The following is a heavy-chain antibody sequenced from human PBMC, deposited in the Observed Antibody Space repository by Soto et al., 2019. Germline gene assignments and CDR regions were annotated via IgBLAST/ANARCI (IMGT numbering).Heavy chain of an antibody. CDR1: GYTLTELS. J-gene: IGHJ5*02. CDR2: FDPEDGET. D-gene: IGHD3-16*01. Sequence: ASVKVSCKVSGYTLTELSMHWVRQAPGKGLEWMGGFDPEDGETIYAQKFQGRVTMTEDTSTDTAYMELSSLRSEDTAVYYCATPRPQFSVWTCFDNWGKETLVTVSS. V-gene: IGHV1-24*01. CDR3: ATPRPQFSVWTCFDN.